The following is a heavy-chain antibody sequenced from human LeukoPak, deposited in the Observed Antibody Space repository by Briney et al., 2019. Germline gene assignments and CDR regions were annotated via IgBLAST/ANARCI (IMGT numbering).Heavy chain of an antibody. CDR2: TNHSGST. CDR1: GGSFSGYY. Sequence: SETLSLTCAVYGGSFSGYYWSWIRQPPGKGLEWIGETNHSGSTNYNPSLKSRVTISVDTSKNQFSLKLSSVTAADTAVYYCARAGVVVPAARFDPWGQGTLVTVSS. D-gene: IGHD2-2*01. V-gene: IGHV4-34*01. J-gene: IGHJ5*02. CDR3: ARAGVVVPAARFDP.